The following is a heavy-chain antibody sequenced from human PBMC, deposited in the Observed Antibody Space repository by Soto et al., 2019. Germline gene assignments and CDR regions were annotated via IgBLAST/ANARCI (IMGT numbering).Heavy chain of an antibody. V-gene: IGHV3-23*01. CDR1: GFTFSSYA. D-gene: IGHD3-9*01. CDR3: ASPYYDILPLADY. J-gene: IGHJ4*02. Sequence: EVQLLESGGGLVQPGGSLRLSCAASGFTFSSYAMSWVRQAPGKGLEWVSAISGSGGSTYYADSVKGRFTISRDNSNHTLYLQMNSLRAEDTAVSYCASPYYDILPLADYWVQGTLVTVSS. CDR2: ISGSGGST.